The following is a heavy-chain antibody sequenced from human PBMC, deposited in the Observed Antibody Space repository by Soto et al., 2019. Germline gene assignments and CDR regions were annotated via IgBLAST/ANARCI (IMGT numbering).Heavy chain of an antibody. CDR2: IYWDDDK. V-gene: IGHV2-5*02. D-gene: IGHD3-10*01. Sequence: QITLKESGPTLVKPTQTLTLTCTFSGVSLSSSDWGVAWIRQPPGKALEWLALIYWDDDKRYSPSLRSRLTITKDTPKHQVVLTMANMDPVDTATYYCAHRVRLYFMLRGDPWYFDLWGRGTLVIVS. J-gene: IGHJ2*01. CDR1: GVSLSSSDWG. CDR3: AHRVRLYFMLRGDPWYFDL.